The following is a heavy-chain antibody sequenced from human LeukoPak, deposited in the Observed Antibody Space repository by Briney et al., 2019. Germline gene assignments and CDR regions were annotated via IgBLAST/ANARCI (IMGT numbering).Heavy chain of an antibody. J-gene: IGHJ3*02. D-gene: IGHD3-22*01. V-gene: IGHV3-48*01. Sequence: GGSLRLSCAASGFTFSSYSMNWVRQAPGKGLEWVSYISSSSSTIYYADSVKGRFTLSRDKSENTLYLQMNSLRAQDTAVYYCARGGNYYDRSGYYSGQALDIWGQGTMVTVSS. CDR3: ARGGNYYDRSGYYSGQALDI. CDR1: GFTFSSYS. CDR2: ISSSSSTI.